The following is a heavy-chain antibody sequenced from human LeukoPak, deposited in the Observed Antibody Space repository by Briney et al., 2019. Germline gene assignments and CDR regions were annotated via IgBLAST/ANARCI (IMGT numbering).Heavy chain of an antibody. D-gene: IGHD3-3*01. J-gene: IGHJ4*02. CDR3: AKAGLDYDFWSGSDY. CDR1: GFTFSSYT. V-gene: IGHV3-23*01. CDR2: IVGSGIST. Sequence: GGSLRLSCTASGFTFSSYTMNWVRQTPGKGLEWVSGIVGSGISTYYTDSVKGRFTISRDNSKNTLYLQMNSLRAEDTAVYYCAKAGLDYDFWSGSDYWGQGTLVTVSS.